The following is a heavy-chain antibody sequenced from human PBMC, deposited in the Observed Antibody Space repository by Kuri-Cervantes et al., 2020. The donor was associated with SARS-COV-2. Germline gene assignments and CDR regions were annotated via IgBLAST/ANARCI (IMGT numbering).Heavy chain of an antibody. V-gene: IGHV5-51*01. CDR2: IYPVDTDT. J-gene: IGHJ3*02. CDR1: GYSFTSYW. CDR3: ARHIDDWGGVFQPHDGFDI. D-gene: IGHD2-8*02. Sequence: KVSCKASGYSFTSYWIGWVRQMPGKGLEWMGIIYPVDTDTRYSPSSQGQVTITAGKSISTAYLQWSSLKTSDTAMYYCARHIDDWGGVFQPHDGFDIWGQGTMVTVSS.